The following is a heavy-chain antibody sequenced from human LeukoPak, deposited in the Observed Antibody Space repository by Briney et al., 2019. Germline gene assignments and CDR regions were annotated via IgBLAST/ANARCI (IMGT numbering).Heavy chain of an antibody. CDR3: TRSSPGYSSGWS. CDR2: INHSGST. Sequence: SETLSLTCAVYGGSFSGYYWSWIRQPPGKGLEWIGEINHSGSTNYNPSLKSRVTISVDTSKNQFSLKLSSVTAADTAVHYCTRSSPGYSSGWSWGQGTLVTVSS. V-gene: IGHV4-34*01. J-gene: IGHJ4*02. CDR1: GGSFSGYY. D-gene: IGHD6-19*01.